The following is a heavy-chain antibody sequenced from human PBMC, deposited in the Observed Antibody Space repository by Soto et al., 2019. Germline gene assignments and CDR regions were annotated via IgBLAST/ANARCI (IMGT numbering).Heavy chain of an antibody. CDR1: GYTFTGYY. V-gene: IGHV1-2*02. D-gene: IGHD1-7*01. CDR2: INPNSGGT. J-gene: IGHJ3*02. CDR3: ARRITATTWHDAFDI. Sequence: ASVKVSCKASGYTFTGYYMHWVRQAPGQGLEWMGWINPNSGGTNYAQKFQGRVTMTRDTSISTAYMELSRLRSDDTAVYYCARRITATTWHDAFDIWGQGTMVTVSS.